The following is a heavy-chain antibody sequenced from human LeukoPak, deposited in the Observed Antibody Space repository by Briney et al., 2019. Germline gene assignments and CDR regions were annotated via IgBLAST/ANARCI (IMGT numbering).Heavy chain of an antibody. Sequence: GGSLTLSCAASGFAFSSYGMSWVRQAPGKGLEWVSGISGSGGTTHYADSVKGRFTISRDNSKNTLFLQMNSLRAEDTAGFYCAKAASIGFSYFDYWGQGTLVTVSS. J-gene: IGHJ4*02. CDR1: GFAFSSYG. CDR3: AKAASIGFSYFDY. V-gene: IGHV3-23*01. D-gene: IGHD3-22*01. CDR2: ISGSGGTT.